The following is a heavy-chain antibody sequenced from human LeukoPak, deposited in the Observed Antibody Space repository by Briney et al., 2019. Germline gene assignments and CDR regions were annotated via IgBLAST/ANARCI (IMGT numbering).Heavy chain of an antibody. D-gene: IGHD2-21*01. CDR3: AKDRSLYCGGDCPDY. Sequence: GSLRLSCAASAFTFGSYGMHWVRQAPGKGLEWVAFIRNDGTDEDYADSVKGRFAISRDNSKNTLYLQMNSLRAEDTAVYYCAKDRSLYCGGDCPDYWGQGTLVTVSS. J-gene: IGHJ4*02. V-gene: IGHV3-30*02. CDR2: IRNDGTDE. CDR1: AFTFGSYG.